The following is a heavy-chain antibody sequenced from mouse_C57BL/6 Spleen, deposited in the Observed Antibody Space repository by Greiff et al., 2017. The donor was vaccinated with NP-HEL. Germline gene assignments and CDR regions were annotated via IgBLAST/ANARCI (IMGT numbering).Heavy chain of an antibody. D-gene: IGHD1-1*01. CDR2: IHPNSGST. CDR1: GYTFTSYW. J-gene: IGHJ1*03. Sequence: QVQLQQSGAELVKPGASVKLSCKASGYTFTSYWMHWVKQRPGQGLEWIGMIHPNSGSTNYNEKFKSKATLTVDKSSGTAYMQLSSLTSEDSAVYYCARRSITTVVPWYFDVWGTGTTVTVSS. CDR3: ARRSITTVVPWYFDV. V-gene: IGHV1-64*01.